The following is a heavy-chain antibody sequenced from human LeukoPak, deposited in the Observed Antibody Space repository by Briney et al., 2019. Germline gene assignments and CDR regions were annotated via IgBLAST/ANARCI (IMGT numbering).Heavy chain of an antibody. CDR1: GFTFSTYG. V-gene: IGHV3-33*01. J-gene: IGHJ4*02. CDR3: ARETHGVNFDY. CDR2: IWYNGNTK. D-gene: IGHD4-17*01. Sequence: GGSLRLSCAASGFTFSTYGMHWVRQALGKGLEWVAIIWYNGNTKYYADSVKGRFTISRDNSKNTLYLQMNSLRAEDTAMYYCARETHGVNFDYWGQGTLVTVSS.